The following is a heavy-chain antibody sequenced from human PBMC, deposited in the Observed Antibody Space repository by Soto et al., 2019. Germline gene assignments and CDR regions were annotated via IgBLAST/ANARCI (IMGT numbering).Heavy chain of an antibody. CDR2: INESGST. V-gene: IGHV4-34*01. D-gene: IGHD1-1*01. CDR3: ARGSGIVALPGELEDVNYDY. Sequence: QVQLQQWGAGLVKPSETLSLSCAVYGQSFSGHSWAWIRQPPGKGLEWIGEINESGSTYYNPSLKSRATISTDTSKNPLSLKLSSVSAADTAAYFCARGSGIVALPGELEDVNYDYWGQGTLVNVSS. CDR1: GQSFSGHS. J-gene: IGHJ4*02.